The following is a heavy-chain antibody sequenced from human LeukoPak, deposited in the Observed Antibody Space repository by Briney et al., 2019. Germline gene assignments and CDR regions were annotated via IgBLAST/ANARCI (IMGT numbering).Heavy chain of an antibody. Sequence: PSQTLSLTCTVSGGSISSGDYYWSWIRQPPGKGLEWIGYIYYSGSTYYNPSLKSRVTISVDTSKNQFSLKLSSVTAADTAVYYCARVPYGTGWYFDLWGRGTLVTVPS. CDR3: ARVPYGTGWYFDL. V-gene: IGHV4-30-4*01. CDR1: GGSISSGDYY. CDR2: IYYSGST. D-gene: IGHD3-10*01. J-gene: IGHJ2*01.